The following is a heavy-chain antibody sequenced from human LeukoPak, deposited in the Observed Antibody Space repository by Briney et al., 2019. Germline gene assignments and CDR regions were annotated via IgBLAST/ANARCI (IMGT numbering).Heavy chain of an antibody. CDR3: ARDNWATDYYYGMDV. J-gene: IGHJ6*04. CDR2: IYYCGST. D-gene: IGHD7-27*01. CDR1: GGSISSYY. V-gene: IGHV4-59*01. Sequence: SETLSLTCTVSGGSISSYYWSWIRQPPGKGLEWIGYIYYCGSTNYNPSLKSRVTISVDTSKNQFSLKLSSVTAADTAVYYCARDNWATDYYYGMDVWGKGTTVTVSS.